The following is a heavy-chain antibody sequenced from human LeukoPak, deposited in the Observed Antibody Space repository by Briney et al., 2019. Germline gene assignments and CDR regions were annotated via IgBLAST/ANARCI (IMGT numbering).Heavy chain of an antibody. V-gene: IGHV1-2*02. CDR2: INPNSGGT. CDR3: ARGVDTDYFDY. Sequence: GASVKVSCKASGYTFTGYYMHWVRQAPGQGLEWMGWINPNSGGTKYAQKFQDRVTMTRDTSISTAYMELSKLRSDDTAVYYCARGVDTDYFDYCGQGTLVTVSS. CDR1: GYTFTGYY. J-gene: IGHJ4*02. D-gene: IGHD2-2*02.